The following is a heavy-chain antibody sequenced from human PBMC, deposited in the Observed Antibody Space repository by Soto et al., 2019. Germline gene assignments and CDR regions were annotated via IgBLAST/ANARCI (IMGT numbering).Heavy chain of an antibody. Sequence: QVQLVASGGGVVQPGRSLRLSCAASGFTFSSYGMHWVRQAPGKGLEWVAVIWYDGSNKYYADSVKGRFTISRDNSKNTLYLQMNSLRAEDTAVYYCARAVSGDYYYFDYRGQGTLVTVSS. V-gene: IGHV3-33*01. D-gene: IGHD4-17*01. CDR2: IWYDGSNK. CDR3: ARAVSGDYYYFDY. CDR1: GFTFSSYG. J-gene: IGHJ4*02.